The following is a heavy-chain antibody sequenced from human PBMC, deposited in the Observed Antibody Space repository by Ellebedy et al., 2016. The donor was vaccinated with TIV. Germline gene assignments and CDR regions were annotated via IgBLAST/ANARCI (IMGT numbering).Heavy chain of an antibody. CDR3: ARDQYHFDSSGYSYEGWYFDL. J-gene: IGHJ2*01. CDR1: GGSISSGDYY. CDR2: IHDSEYT. D-gene: IGHD3-22*01. V-gene: IGHV4-61*08. Sequence: MPSETLSLTCTVSGGSISSGDYYWSWIRQPPGKGLEWIGYIHDSEYTNYNPSLKSRVTMSMDTSKKQFSLKLSSVTAADTAVYYCARDQYHFDSSGYSYEGWYFDLWGRGTLVTVSS.